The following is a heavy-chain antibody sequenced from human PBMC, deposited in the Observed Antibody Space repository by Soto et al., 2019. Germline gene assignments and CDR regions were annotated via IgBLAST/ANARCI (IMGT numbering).Heavy chain of an antibody. CDR2: ISYDGHHE. CDR3: AKDRAGLAGRPRSYVYYGMED. CDR1: GFTFNAYS. Sequence: QVQLEESGGGVVQPGTSLRLSCAASGFTFNAYSMHWVRQAPGKGLEWVAVISYDGHHEYYVDSVKGRFTISRDNPNNMIFLPINSLAVEDASVDVCAKDRAGLAGRPRSYVYYGMEDWGQGTTVIVS. V-gene: IGHV3-30*04. D-gene: IGHD6-13*01. J-gene: IGHJ6*02.